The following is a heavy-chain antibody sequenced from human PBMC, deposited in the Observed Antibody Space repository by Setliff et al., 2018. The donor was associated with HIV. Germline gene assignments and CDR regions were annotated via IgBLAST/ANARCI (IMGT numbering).Heavy chain of an antibody. CDR2: ILDKANNYAT. V-gene: IGHV3-73*01. J-gene: IGHJ4*02. D-gene: IGHD3-22*01. CDR1: GFTFSGSA. CDR3: TRPQYFYDIGGSDY. Sequence: GGSLRLSCAASGFTFSGSAMHWVRQASGKGLEWVGRILDKANNYATAYAASVKGRFTISRDDSMNTAYLQMNSLKIEDTAVYYCTRPQYFYDIGGSDYWGQGTLVTVSS.